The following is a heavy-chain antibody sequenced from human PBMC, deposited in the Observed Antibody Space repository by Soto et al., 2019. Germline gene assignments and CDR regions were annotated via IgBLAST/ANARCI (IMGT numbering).Heavy chain of an antibody. CDR3: ARDRTTVVTPWWFDP. V-gene: IGHV3-21*01. Sequence: GSLRLSCAASGFTFSSYSMNWVRQAPGKGLEWVSSISSSSSYIYYADSVKGRFTISRDNAKNSLYLQMNSLRAEDTAVYYCARDRTTVVTPWWFDPWGQGTLVTVSS. CDR2: ISSSSSYI. CDR1: GFTFSSYS. D-gene: IGHD4-17*01. J-gene: IGHJ5*02.